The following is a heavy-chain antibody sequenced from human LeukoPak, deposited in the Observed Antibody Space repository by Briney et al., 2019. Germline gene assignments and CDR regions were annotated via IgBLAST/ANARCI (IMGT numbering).Heavy chain of an antibody. V-gene: IGHV3-74*01. J-gene: IGHJ3*02. CDR2: INSDGSAT. D-gene: IGHD6-19*01. CDR3: ARDQQQWLSDAFDI. Sequence: GGSLRLSCAASGFTFSSYWMHWVRQAPGKGLVWVSRINSDGSATSYADSVKGRFTISRDDAKNTLYLQMNSLRAEDTAVYYCARDQQQWLSDAFDIWGRGTMVTVSS. CDR1: GFTFSSYW.